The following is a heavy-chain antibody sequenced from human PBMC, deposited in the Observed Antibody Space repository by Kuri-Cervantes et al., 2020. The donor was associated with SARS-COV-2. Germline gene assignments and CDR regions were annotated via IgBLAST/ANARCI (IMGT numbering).Heavy chain of an antibody. V-gene: IGHV3-33*01. CDR3: ARLQTVMVTYYYYGMDV. D-gene: IGHD5-18*01. Sequence: GESLKISCAASGFKFRTFGMHWVRQAPGKGLEWVALTWFDGSKEYYADSVKGRFTISRDNSKNTLYLQMNSLRAEDTAVYYCARLQTVMVTYYYYGMDVWGQGTTVTVSS. CDR1: GFKFRTFG. CDR2: TWFDGSKE. J-gene: IGHJ6*02.